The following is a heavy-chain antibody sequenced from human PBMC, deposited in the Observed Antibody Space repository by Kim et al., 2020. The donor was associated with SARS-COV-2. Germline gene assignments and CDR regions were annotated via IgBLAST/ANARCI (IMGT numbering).Heavy chain of an antibody. CDR3: ARGAYGDVSFDY. J-gene: IGHJ4*02. V-gene: IGHV1-18*01. D-gene: IGHD4-17*01. Sequence: KYAQTGPGRVTMTTDTSTNTAYMELWSLRSDDTAMYYCARGAYGDVSFDYWGQGTLVTVSS.